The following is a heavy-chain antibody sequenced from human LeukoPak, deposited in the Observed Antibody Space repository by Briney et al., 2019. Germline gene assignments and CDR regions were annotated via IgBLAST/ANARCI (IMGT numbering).Heavy chain of an antibody. J-gene: IGHJ2*01. D-gene: IGHD6-25*01. CDR3: ARRQRYWCFDL. Sequence: SETLSLTCAVSGFSISSGYYWGWIRQPPGKGLEWIGSIYHTGSTYYNPSLKSRVTISVDTSKNQFSLKLSSVTAADTAVYYCARRQRYWCFDLWGRGTLVTVSS. V-gene: IGHV4-38-2*01. CDR2: IYHTGST. CDR1: GFSISSGYY.